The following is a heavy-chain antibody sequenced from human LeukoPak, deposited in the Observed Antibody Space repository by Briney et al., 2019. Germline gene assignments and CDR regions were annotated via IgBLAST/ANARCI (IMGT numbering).Heavy chain of an antibody. CDR2: MNPNSGNT. V-gene: IGHV1-8*01. Sequence: ASVKVSCKASGYTFTSYDINWVRQATGQGLEWMGWMNPNSGNTGYAQKFQGRVTMTRNTSISTAYMELSSLKTEDTAVYYCTSTHYGSGSPHYFDYWGQGTLVTVSS. CDR1: GYTFTSYD. J-gene: IGHJ4*02. CDR3: TSTHYGSGSPHYFDY. D-gene: IGHD3-10*01.